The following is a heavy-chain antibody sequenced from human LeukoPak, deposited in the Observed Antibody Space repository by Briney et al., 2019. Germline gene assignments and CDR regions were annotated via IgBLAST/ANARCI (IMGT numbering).Heavy chain of an antibody. CDR3: SSTRLPTVARAPYYYYGMDV. D-gene: IGHD4-23*01. J-gene: IGHJ6*02. V-gene: IGHV4-34*01. Sequence: SETLSLTCAVYGGSFSGYYWSWIRQPPGKGLEWIGEINHSGSTNYNPSLKSRVTISVDTSKNQFSLKLSSVTAADTAVYYCSSTRLPTVARAPYYYYGMDVWGQGTTVTVSS. CDR1: GGSFSGYY. CDR2: INHSGST.